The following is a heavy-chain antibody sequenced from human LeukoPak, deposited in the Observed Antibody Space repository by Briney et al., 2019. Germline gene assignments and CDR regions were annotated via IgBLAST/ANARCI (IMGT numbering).Heavy chain of an antibody. J-gene: IGHJ5*02. CDR3: ARVTTVTRSPWSWGPKKIGQEVNWFDP. CDR1: GHTFKNYG. D-gene: IGHD4-17*01. V-gene: IGHV1-18*01. Sequence: ASVNVSCRASGHTFKNYGVAWVRQAPGQGLEWMGWNSAYNADTKYAQSPQGRVSMNTDTSTSTAYMELRSLRLDDTAVYYCARVTTVTRSPWSWGPKKIGQEVNWFDPWGQGTLVIVSS. CDR2: NSAYNADT.